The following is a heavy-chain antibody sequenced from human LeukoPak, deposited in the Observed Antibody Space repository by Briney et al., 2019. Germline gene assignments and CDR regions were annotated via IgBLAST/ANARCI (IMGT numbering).Heavy chain of an antibody. D-gene: IGHD2-2*01. V-gene: IGHV1-2*02. CDR1: GYTFTGYY. CDR3: ARIPIVVVPAAQGDNWFDP. J-gene: IGHJ5*02. Sequence: ASVTVSCXASGYTFTGYYMHWVRQAPGQGLEWMGWINPNSGGTNYAQKFQGRVTMTRDTSISTAYMELSRLRSDDTAVYYCARIPIVVVPAAQGDNWFDPWGQGTLVTVSS. CDR2: INPNSGGT.